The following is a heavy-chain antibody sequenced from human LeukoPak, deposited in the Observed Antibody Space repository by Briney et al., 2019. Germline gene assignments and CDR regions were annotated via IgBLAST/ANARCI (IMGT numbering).Heavy chain of an antibody. V-gene: IGHV3-30*18. CDR1: GFTFSSYG. D-gene: IGHD3-22*01. J-gene: IGHJ4*02. Sequence: PGRSLRLSCAAYGFTFSSYGMHWVRQVPGKGLEWVAAVSYDGSYKYYADSVKGRLTISRDNSKNSLYLQMNSLRAEDTAVYYCAKDGTSFVSYYYDSSGFYDYWGQGTLVTISS. CDR3: AKDGTSFVSYYYDSSGFYDY. CDR2: VSYDGSYK.